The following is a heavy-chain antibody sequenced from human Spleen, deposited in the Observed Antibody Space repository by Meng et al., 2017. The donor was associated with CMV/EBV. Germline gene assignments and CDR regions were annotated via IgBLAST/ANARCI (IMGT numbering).Heavy chain of an antibody. CDR1: GFSLNTIGLG. CDR3: AHTPYDPSGYSPAFHI. J-gene: IGHJ3*02. CDR2: IYWNDDK. Sequence: SGPTLVKPEQTLTLTCTFSGFSLNTIGLGVGWIRQPPGKALEWLALIYWNDDKRYSPSLKNRLTISKDTSNNQVVLTMANMDPVDTATYSCAHTPYDPSGYSPAFHIWGQGTMVTVSS. V-gene: IGHV2-5*01. D-gene: IGHD3-22*01.